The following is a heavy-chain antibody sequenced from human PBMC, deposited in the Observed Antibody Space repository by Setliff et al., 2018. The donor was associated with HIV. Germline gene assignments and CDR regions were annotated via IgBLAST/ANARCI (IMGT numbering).Heavy chain of an antibody. CDR3: ATSYDDSGFYGRYGY. Sequence: ASVKVSCKASGYTFSDYYIHWVQQAPGKGLEWVGRVDPEDGETIFAEKFQGRVTITADTSTDTAYMEMGSLGSEDTAVFYCATSYDDSGFYGRYGYWGQGTQVTVSS. D-gene: IGHD3-22*01. CDR1: GYTFSDYY. V-gene: IGHV1-69-2*01. CDR2: VDPEDGET. J-gene: IGHJ4*02.